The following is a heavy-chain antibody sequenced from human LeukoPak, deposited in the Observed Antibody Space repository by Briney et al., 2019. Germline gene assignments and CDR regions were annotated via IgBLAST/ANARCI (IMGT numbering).Heavy chain of an antibody. D-gene: IGHD3-3*01. CDR2: INPNSGGT. CDR3: ARDQGITIFGVVIAYYYYYGMDV. Sequence: ASVKVSCKASGYTFTGYYMHWVRQAPGQGLEWMGRINPNSGGTNYAQKFQGRVTMTRDTSISTAYMELSRLRSDDTAVYYCARDQGITIFGVVIAYYYYYGMDVWGQGTTVTVSS. V-gene: IGHV1-2*06. CDR1: GYTFTGYY. J-gene: IGHJ6*02.